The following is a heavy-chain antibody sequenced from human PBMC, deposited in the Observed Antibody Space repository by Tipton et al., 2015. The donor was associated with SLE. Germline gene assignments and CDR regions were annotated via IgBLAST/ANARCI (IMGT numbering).Heavy chain of an antibody. CDR3: ARVSDESSGGVL. CDR2: IYYSGST. Sequence: TLSLTCTVSGGSISSYYWSWIRQPPGKGLEWIGYIYYSGSTNYNPSLKSRVTISVDTSKNQFSLKLISVTAADAAVYYCARVSDESSGGVLWGQGTIVTVSS. CDR1: GGSISSYY. D-gene: IGHD3-22*01. V-gene: IGHV4-59*12. J-gene: IGHJ3*01.